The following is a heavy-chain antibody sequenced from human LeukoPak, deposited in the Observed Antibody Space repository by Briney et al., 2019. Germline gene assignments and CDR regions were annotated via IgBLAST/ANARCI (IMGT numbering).Heavy chain of an antibody. CDR2: ISSSSSYI. Sequence: GGSLRLSCAASGFTFSSYSMNWVRQAPEKGPEWVSSISSSSSYIYYGDSMKGRFTISRDNAKNSLYLQMNSLRAEDTAVYYCARESTKGPYLYWYFDLWGRGTLDTVSS. CDR1: GFTFSSYS. V-gene: IGHV3-21*06. D-gene: IGHD1/OR15-1a*01. J-gene: IGHJ2*01. CDR3: ARESTKGPYLYWYFDL.